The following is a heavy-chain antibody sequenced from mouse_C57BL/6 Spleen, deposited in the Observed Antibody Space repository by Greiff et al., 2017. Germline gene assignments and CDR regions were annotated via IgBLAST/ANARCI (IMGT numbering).Heavy chain of an antibody. J-gene: IGHJ4*01. D-gene: IGHD2-1*01. CDR1: GFTFTDYY. CDR2: IRNKANGYTT. Sequence: DVHLVESGGGLVQPGGSLRLSCAASGFTFTDYYMSWVRQPPGKALEWLGCIRNKANGYTTEYSASGKGRFIISGDNSHSTLYLQMSALTAEDSATYYCASSSFLQDYAIDYWGQGTSVTVSS. CDR3: ASSSFLQDYAIDY. V-gene: IGHV7-3*01.